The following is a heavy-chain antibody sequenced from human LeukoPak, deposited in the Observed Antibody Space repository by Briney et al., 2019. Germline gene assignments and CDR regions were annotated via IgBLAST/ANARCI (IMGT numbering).Heavy chain of an antibody. CDR3: ARIIDCSSTSCPLGMDV. Sequence: ASVKVSCKASGGTFSSYAISWVRQAPGQGLEWMGGIIPIFGTANYAQKFRGRVTITADEFTSTAYMELSSLRSDDTAVYYCARIIDCSSTSCPLGMDVWGQGTTVTVSS. V-gene: IGHV1-69*13. CDR2: IIPIFGTA. D-gene: IGHD2-2*01. CDR1: GGTFSSYA. J-gene: IGHJ6*02.